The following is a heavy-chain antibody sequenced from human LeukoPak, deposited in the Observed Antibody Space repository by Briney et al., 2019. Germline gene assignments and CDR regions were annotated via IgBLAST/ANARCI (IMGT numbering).Heavy chain of an antibody. V-gene: IGHV3-74*01. CDR3: VRDGLGTTPYDY. Sequence: GRSLRLSCAASGFTLSSYWMNWVRQAPGKGLVWVSHINSDGSNIRYADSVKGRFTISRDNAKNTLYLQMNSLRPEDTAVYYCVRDGLGTTPYDYWGQGTLVTVSS. CDR2: INSDGSNI. D-gene: IGHD7-27*01. J-gene: IGHJ4*02. CDR1: GFTLSSYW.